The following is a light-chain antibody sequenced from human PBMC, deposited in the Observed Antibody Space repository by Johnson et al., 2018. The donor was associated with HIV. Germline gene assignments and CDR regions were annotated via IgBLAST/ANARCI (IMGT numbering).Light chain of an antibody. J-gene: IGLJ1*01. V-gene: IGLV1-51*02. CDR1: SSNIGNND. Sequence: QLVLTQAPLVSAASGQKVTISCSGSSSNIGNNDVSWYQQFPGRAPKLLIYENNKRPSGIPDRFSGSKSGTSATLGITGLQTGDEADYYCGTWDSSLSAGGVFGTGTKVTVL. CDR2: ENN. CDR3: GTWDSSLSAGGV.